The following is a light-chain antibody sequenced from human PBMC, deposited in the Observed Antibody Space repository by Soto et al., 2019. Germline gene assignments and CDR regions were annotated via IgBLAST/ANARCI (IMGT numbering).Light chain of an antibody. Sequence: EIVLTQSPGTLSLSPGERATLSCRASQSVSSSSLAWYQQKPGQAPRLLIYGASGRATGIPDRFSGSGSGTDFTLTISRLEPEDFAVYYCQQYGRAFGQGTKVENK. V-gene: IGKV3-20*01. J-gene: IGKJ1*01. CDR2: GAS. CDR3: QQYGRA. CDR1: QSVSSSS.